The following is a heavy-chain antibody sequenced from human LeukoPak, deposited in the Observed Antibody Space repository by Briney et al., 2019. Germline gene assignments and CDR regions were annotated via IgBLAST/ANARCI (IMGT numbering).Heavy chain of an antibody. Sequence: GGSLRLSCAASGFTFSSYSMNWVRQAPGKGLEWVSSISSSSYIYYADSVKGRFTISRDNAKNSLYLQMNSLRAEDTAVYYCARDKPHYYDSSGYGYWGQGTLVTVSS. CDR3: ARDKPHYYDSSGYGY. V-gene: IGHV3-21*01. J-gene: IGHJ4*02. D-gene: IGHD3-22*01. CDR1: GFTFSSYS. CDR2: ISSSSYI.